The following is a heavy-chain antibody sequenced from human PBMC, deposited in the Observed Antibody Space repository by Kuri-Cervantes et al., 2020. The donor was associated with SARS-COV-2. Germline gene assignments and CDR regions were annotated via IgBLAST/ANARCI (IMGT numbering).Heavy chain of an antibody. CDR3: ARPSITIFGVVVDV. Sequence: GSLRLSCTVSGGSISSSSYYWGWIRQPPGKGLEWIGSIYYSGSTYYNPSLKSRVTISVDTSKNQFSLKPSSVTAADTAVYYCARPSITIFGVVVDVWGQGTTVTVSS. CDR2: IYYSGST. D-gene: IGHD3-3*01. V-gene: IGHV4-39*01. CDR1: GGSISSSSYY. J-gene: IGHJ6*02.